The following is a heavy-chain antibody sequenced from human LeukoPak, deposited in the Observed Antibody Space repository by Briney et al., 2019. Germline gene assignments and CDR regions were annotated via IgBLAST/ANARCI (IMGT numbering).Heavy chain of an antibody. D-gene: IGHD6-13*01. Sequence: ASVKVSCKVSGYTLTELSMHWVRQAPGKGLEWMGGFDPEDGETIYAQKFQGRVTMTTDTSTSTAYMELRSLRSDDTAVYYCARVVHSSTFYPSFDFWGQGALVTVSS. CDR2: FDPEDGET. J-gene: IGHJ4*02. CDR3: ARVVHSSTFYPSFDF. CDR1: GYTLTELS. V-gene: IGHV1-24*01.